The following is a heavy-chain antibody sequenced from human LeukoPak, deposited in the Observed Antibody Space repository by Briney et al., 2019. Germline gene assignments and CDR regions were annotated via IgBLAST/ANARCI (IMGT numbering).Heavy chain of an antibody. D-gene: IGHD3-10*01. CDR1: GGSISSSSYY. CDR3: ARQYGSGSYYNVLRLDY. V-gene: IGHV4-39*01. Sequence: KTSETLSLTCTVSGGSISSSSYYWGWICQPPGKGLEWIGSIYYSGSTYYNPSLKSRVTMSVDTSKNQFSLKLSSVTAADTAVYYCARQYGSGSYYNVLRLDYWGQGTLVTVSS. CDR2: IYYSGST. J-gene: IGHJ4*02.